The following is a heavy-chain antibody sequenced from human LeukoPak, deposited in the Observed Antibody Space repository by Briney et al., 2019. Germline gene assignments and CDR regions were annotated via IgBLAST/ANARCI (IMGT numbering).Heavy chain of an antibody. CDR2: LYPADSDT. V-gene: IGHV5-51*01. CDR3: ATPHDATAYYYDSSGYFY. Sequence: HGESLKISCKGSGYNFSGYWIAWVRQMTGKGLEWMGILYPADSDTRYSPSFQGQVTISADKSITTAYLQWSSLKASDTAMYYCATPHDATAYYYDSSGYFYWGQGTLVTVSS. J-gene: IGHJ4*02. CDR1: GYNFSGYW. D-gene: IGHD3-22*01.